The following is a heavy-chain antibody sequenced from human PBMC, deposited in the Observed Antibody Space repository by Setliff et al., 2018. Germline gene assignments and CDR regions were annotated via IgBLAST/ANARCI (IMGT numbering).Heavy chain of an antibody. CDR1: GFTFGSFY. CDR3: ARDGYPGTS. Sequence: GGSLRLSCAASGFTFGSFYMTWIRQAPGKGLEWVSYITSSGTTTFYTDSVKGRFAISRDNARNSLYLQMNSLRVEDTAVYYCARDGYPGTSWGQGTLVTVSS. CDR2: ITSSGTTT. J-gene: IGHJ5*02. V-gene: IGHV3-11*01. D-gene: IGHD2-2*03.